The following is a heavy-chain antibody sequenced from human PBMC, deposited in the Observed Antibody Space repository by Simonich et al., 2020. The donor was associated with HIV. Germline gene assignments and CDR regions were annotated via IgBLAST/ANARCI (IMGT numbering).Heavy chain of an antibody. V-gene: IGHV4-39*07. CDR1: GGSISSSSYY. CDR2: INHTGST. D-gene: IGHD3-22*01. Sequence: QLQLQESGPGLVKPSETLSLTCTVSGGSISSSSYYWGWIRQPPGKGLEWIGEINHTGSTNYKQSLKSRVTTSIDTAKNQFSRRLISVTAADTAVYYCARSTGRRTGYYSLYWYFDLWGRGTLVTVSS. J-gene: IGHJ2*01. CDR3: ARSTGRRTGYYSLYWYFDL.